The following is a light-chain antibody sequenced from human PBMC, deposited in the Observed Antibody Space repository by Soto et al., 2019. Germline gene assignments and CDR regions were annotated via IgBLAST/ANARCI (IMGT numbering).Light chain of an antibody. Sequence: SALTQPPSASGTPGQRVTISCSGSSSNIGSNYVYWYQQLPGTAPKLLIYRNNQRPSGVPDRFSGSKSGTSASLAISGLRSEDEADYYCAAWDDSLSGYVFGTGTKVT. CDR3: AAWDDSLSGYV. V-gene: IGLV1-47*01. CDR1: SSNIGSNY. CDR2: RNN. J-gene: IGLJ1*01.